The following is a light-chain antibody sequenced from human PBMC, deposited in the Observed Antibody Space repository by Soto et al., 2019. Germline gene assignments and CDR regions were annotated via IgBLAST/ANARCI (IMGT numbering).Light chain of an antibody. CDR3: QQSDSYPVT. Sequence: DIQLTQSPAFLSASVGDKVTITCRASQGISTFLAWYQQKPGKAPNLLIYSASTLQSVVPSRFSGSGSGTEFTLTISSLQPEDFATYFCQQSDSYPVTFGVGTKVEMK. V-gene: IGKV1-9*01. J-gene: IGKJ4*01. CDR1: QGISTF. CDR2: SAS.